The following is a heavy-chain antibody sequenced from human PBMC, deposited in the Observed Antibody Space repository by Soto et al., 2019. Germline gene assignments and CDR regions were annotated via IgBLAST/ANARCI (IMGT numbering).Heavy chain of an antibody. CDR3: ARDRGGYGVFDY. V-gene: IGHV4-31*03. Sequence: SETLSLTCPVSAGSISSDGFYWNWIRQPPGKGLEWIGYIYHSGGTYSSPSLRSRVTISVDTSKNQFTLKLSSVTAADTAVYYCARDRGGYGVFDYWGQGTLVTVSS. CDR2: IYHSGGT. J-gene: IGHJ4*02. D-gene: IGHD5-12*01. CDR1: AGSISSDGFY.